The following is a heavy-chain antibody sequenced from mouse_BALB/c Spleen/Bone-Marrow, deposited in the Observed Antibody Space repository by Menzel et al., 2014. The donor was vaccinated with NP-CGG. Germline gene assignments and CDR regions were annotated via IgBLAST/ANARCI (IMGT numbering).Heavy chain of an antibody. V-gene: IGHV1-9*01. CDR3: TRQGFAC. J-gene: IGHJ3*01. Sequence: QVQLQQPGPELMKPGASVKISCKATGYTFSSYWIEWVKQRPGHGLEWIGEILPGSGNTHYNEKFEGKATFTADTSSNTAYMQLSSLTSEDSAVYYCTRQGFACWGQGTLVTVSA. CDR2: ILPGSGNT. CDR1: GYTFSSYW.